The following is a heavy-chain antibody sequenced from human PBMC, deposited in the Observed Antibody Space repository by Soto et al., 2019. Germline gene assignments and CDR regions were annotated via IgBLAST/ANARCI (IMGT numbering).Heavy chain of an antibody. V-gene: IGHV1-2*02. CDR2: INPNSGGT. Sequence: QVQLVQSGAEVKKPGASVKVSCKASGYTFTAYYMHWVRQAPGQGLEWMGWINPNSGGTYHAQNFQGRVTMTRDTSTPPAYMELASLRSDDTAVYYCARGGGRGYNELDPWGHGTLVIVSS. CDR3: ARGGGRGYNELDP. J-gene: IGHJ5*02. D-gene: IGHD5-12*01. CDR1: GYTFTAYY.